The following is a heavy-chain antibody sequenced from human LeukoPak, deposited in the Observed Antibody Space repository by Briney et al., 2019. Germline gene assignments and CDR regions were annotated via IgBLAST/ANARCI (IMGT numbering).Heavy chain of an antibody. CDR1: GGSFSGYY. J-gene: IGHJ6*04. Sequence: PSETLSLTCAVYGGSFSGYYWSWIRQPPGKGLEWIGEINHSGSTNYNPSLKSRVTISVDTSKNQFSLKLSSVTAADTAVYCASSLPLGQQLVRPYYYYGMDVWGKGTTVTVSS. CDR3: ASSLPLGQQLVRPYYYYGMDV. D-gene: IGHD6-13*01. CDR2: INHSGST. V-gene: IGHV4-34*01.